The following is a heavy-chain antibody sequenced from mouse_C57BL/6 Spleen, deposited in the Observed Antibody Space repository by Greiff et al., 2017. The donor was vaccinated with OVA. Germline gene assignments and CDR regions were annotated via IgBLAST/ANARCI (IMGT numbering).Heavy chain of an antibody. CDR1: GYSFTDYN. Sequence: VQLQQPGPELVKPGASVKISCKASGYSFTDYNMNWVKQSNGTSLEWIGVINPNYGTTSYNQKFKGKATLTVDQSSSTAYMQLHSLTSEDAAVYYCAKSHGSNSFDDWGTGTTVTVSS. V-gene: IGHV1-39*01. J-gene: IGHJ1*03. CDR2: INPNYGTT. D-gene: IGHD1-1*01. CDR3: AKSHGSNSFDD.